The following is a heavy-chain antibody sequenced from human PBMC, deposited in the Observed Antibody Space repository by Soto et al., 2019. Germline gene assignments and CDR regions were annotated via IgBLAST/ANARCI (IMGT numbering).Heavy chain of an antibody. V-gene: IGHV4-39*01. CDR1: GDSIGTINYY. CDR3: ARHPGYTVPTVYATHYFDD. D-gene: IGHD2-8*01. Sequence: QLQLQESGPGLVKPSETLSVTCSVSGDSIGTINYYWGWLRQPPGKGPEWIGSSYYSGSTHYNPSLRGRATISVDTSKNQFSLRLSSVTAADTAVYYCARHPGYTVPTVYATHYFDDWGQGVLVTVSS. J-gene: IGHJ4*02. CDR2: SYYSGST.